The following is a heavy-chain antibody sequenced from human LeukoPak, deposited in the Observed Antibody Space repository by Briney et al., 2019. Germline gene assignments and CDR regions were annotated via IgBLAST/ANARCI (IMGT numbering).Heavy chain of an antibody. Sequence: GGSLRLSCAASGFTFSSYGMSWVRQAPGKGLEWVSAISGSGGSTYYADSVKGRFTISRDNSKNTLYLQMNSLRAEDTAVYYCAKDLAPYGSGIKNWGQGTLDTVSS. CDR3: AKDLAPYGSGIKN. J-gene: IGHJ4*02. V-gene: IGHV3-23*01. CDR1: GFTFSSYG. D-gene: IGHD3-10*01. CDR2: ISGSGGST.